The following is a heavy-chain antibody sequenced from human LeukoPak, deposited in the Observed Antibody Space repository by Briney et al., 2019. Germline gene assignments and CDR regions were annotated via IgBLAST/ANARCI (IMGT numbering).Heavy chain of an antibody. CDR2: IYHSGFT. Sequence: SETLSLTCTVSGGSVSGYYWSWLRQSPGKGLEWIGYIYHSGFTDYNPSLRSRLSISVDTSRSQFSLKLTSATAADTAIYYCARDQRCSRYDGGCDQWYFDLWGRGTLVTVSS. J-gene: IGHJ2*01. V-gene: IGHV4-59*02. D-gene: IGHD5-12*01. CDR1: GGSVSGYY. CDR3: ARDQRCSRYDGGCDQWYFDL.